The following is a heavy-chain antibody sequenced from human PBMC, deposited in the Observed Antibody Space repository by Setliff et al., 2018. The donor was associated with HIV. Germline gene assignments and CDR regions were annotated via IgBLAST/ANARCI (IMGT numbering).Heavy chain of an antibody. D-gene: IGHD3-10*01. CDR3: ARVGYHGSGRYSFDN. J-gene: IGHJ4*02. Sequence: SETLSLTCAVSGYSISIGYYWGWIRQPPGKGLEWIGEINHSGSTYYNPSLRSRVTRSADTSMNQFSLNLSSVTAAETAVYYCARVGYHGSGRYSFDNRCQGTLVTVSS. V-gene: IGHV4-38-2*01. CDR2: INHSGST. CDR1: GYSISIGYY.